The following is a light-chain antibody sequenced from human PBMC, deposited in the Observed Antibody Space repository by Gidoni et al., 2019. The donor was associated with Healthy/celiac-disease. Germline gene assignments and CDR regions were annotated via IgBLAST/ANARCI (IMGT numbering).Light chain of an antibody. CDR1: QSVSSY. J-gene: IGKJ4*01. CDR3: QQRSNWPPLT. CDR2: DAS. V-gene: IGKV3-11*01. Sequence: EIVLTQSPATLSLSPGERATLSCRASQSVSSYLAWYQQKPGQAPRLLLYDASNRATGIPARFSGSGSGTDFTLTISSLEPEDCAVYYCQQRSNWPPLTFGGGTKVEIK.